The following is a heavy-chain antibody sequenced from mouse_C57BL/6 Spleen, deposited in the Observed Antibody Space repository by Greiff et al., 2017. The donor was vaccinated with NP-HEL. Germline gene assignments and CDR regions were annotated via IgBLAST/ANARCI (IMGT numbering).Heavy chain of an antibody. D-gene: IGHD1-1*01. J-gene: IGHJ2*01. CDR2: IYPSDSET. V-gene: IGHV1-61*01. CDR3: ARSGYGGYFGY. Sequence: QVQLQQPGAELVRPGSSVKLSCKASGYTFTSYWMDWVKQRPGQGLEWIGNIYPSDSETHYNQKFKDKATLTVDKSSSTAYMQLSSLTSEDSAVYYCARSGYGGYFGYWGQGTTLTASS. CDR1: GYTFTSYW.